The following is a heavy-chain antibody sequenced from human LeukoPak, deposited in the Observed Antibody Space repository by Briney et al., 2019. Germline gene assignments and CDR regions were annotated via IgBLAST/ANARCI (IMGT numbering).Heavy chain of an antibody. Sequence: SQTLSLTCAISRDSVSSKSAAWNWIRQSPLRGLEWLGRTYYRSKWYNEYAVSVKSRISINPDTSKNQFSLQVNSVTPEDTAVYYCARTYNNAIDYWGQGTLVTVSS. D-gene: IGHD3-10*01. V-gene: IGHV6-1*01. J-gene: IGHJ4*02. CDR3: ARTYNNAIDY. CDR2: TYYRSKWYN. CDR1: RDSVSSKSAA.